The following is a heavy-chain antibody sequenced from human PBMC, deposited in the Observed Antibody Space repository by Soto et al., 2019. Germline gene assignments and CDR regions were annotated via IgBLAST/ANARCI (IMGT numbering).Heavy chain of an antibody. Sequence: QVQLQESGPGLVKPSQTLSLTCTVSGGSISSGGYYWSWIRQHPGKGLEWIGYIYYSGSTYYNPSLKSRVTISVDPPKNQFSLKLSSVTAADTAVYYCARGYGSGSYPYYWGQGTLVTVSS. CDR3: ARGYGSGSYPYY. V-gene: IGHV4-31*03. D-gene: IGHD3-10*01. CDR2: IYYSGST. J-gene: IGHJ4*02. CDR1: GGSISSGGYY.